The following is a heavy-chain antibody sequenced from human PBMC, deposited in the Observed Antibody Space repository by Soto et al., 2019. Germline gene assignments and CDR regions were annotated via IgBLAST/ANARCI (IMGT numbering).Heavy chain of an antibody. CDR1: GYTFISYA. J-gene: IGHJ4*02. Sequence: QVQLVQSGAEEKKSGASVKVSCKASGYTFISYAMLWVRQAPGQSLEWMGWINPGNGDTKYSQTLQGRVTLTRDTSANTAYMELTSLNSADTAVYYCAAGGGGSRYWGQGTLVTVSS. D-gene: IGHD2-15*01. V-gene: IGHV1-3*05. CDR3: AAGGGGSRY. CDR2: INPGNGDT.